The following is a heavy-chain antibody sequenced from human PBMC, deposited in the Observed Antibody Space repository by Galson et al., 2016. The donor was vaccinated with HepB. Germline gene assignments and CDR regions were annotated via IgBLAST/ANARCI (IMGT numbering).Heavy chain of an antibody. J-gene: IGHJ6*02. CDR2: INHSGST. CDR3: ARASGFIPLVRGPSKNYGMDV. D-gene: IGHD3-10*01. Sequence: SETLSLTCAVYGGSFSGYYWSWVRQTPGKGLEWIGEINHSGSTDYNPSLKSRVTISVDTSKNQFSLKLNSVTAADTALYFCARASGFIPLVRGPSKNYGMDVWGQGTPVIVSS. CDR1: GGSFSGYY. V-gene: IGHV4-34*01.